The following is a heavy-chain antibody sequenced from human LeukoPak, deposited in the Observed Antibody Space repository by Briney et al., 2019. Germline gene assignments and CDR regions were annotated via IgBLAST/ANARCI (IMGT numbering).Heavy chain of an antibody. CDR3: ARHGTPAAAGSTFDI. V-gene: IGHV5-51*01. CDR2: IFPGHSQT. Sequence: GESLKISCKGSGYRFTDYWIGWVRQMPGKGLEWMGIIFPGHSQTEYSPSFQGQVTISADRSVSTAYLQWSSLRASDTAMYYCARHGTPAAAGSTFDIWGQGTMVTVSS. J-gene: IGHJ3*02. D-gene: IGHD6-13*01. CDR1: GYRFTDYW.